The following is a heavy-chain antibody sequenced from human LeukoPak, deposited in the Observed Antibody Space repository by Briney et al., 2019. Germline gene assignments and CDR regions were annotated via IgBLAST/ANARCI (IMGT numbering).Heavy chain of an antibody. CDR2: ILYDGSDE. V-gene: IGHV3-30*04. Sequence: HPGRSLRLSCAASGFTFSSYAMHWVRQAPGKGLEWVAAILYDGSDEYYADSVKGRFTISRDNSKNTLYLQMNSLRGEDTAVYYCARAQRALDVWGQGTTVTVSS. CDR1: GFTFSSYA. CDR3: ARAQRALDV. J-gene: IGHJ6*02.